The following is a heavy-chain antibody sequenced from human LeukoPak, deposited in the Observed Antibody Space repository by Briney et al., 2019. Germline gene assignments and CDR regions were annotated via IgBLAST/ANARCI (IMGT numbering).Heavy chain of an antibody. D-gene: IGHD6-19*01. CDR1: GGSISSGGYY. V-gene: IGHV4-31*03. CDR3: ARDRMYSSGWSPGFDP. J-gene: IGHJ5*02. Sequence: SQTLSLTCTVSGGSISSGGYYWSWIRQHPGKGLEGTGYIYYSRSTYYHPSLKSRVTISVDTSKNPFSLKLSSVTAADTAVYYCARDRMYSSGWSPGFDPWGQGTLVTVSS. CDR2: IYYSRST.